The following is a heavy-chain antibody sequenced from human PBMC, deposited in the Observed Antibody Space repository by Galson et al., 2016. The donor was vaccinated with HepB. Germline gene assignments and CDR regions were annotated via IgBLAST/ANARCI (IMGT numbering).Heavy chain of an antibody. CDR1: GFTFSNAW. D-gene: IGHD6-19*01. CDR3: SRDLSQWY. J-gene: IGHJ4*02. CDR2: IKSKTDGATT. V-gene: IGHV3-15*01. Sequence: SLRLSCAASGFTFSNAWMSWVRQAPGKGLEWVARIKSKTDGATTDYATPVKGRFTISRDDSKSIAYLQMNSLKTEDTAVYYCSRDLSQWYWGQGTLVTVSS.